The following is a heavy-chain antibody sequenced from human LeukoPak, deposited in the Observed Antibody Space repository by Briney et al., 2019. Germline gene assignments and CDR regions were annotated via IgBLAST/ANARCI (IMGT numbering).Heavy chain of an antibody. CDR1: GGSIRSSSSY. CDR3: ARPRRDGYHIDY. V-gene: IGHV4-39*01. CDR2: IYYSGST. Sequence: SETPSLTCTVSGGSIRSSSSYWGWIRQPPGKGLEWIGSIYYSGSTYYNPSLKSRVIISVDTSENQFSLKMSSVTAADTAVYYCARPRRDGYHIDYWGQGTLVTVSS. J-gene: IGHJ4*02. D-gene: IGHD5-24*01.